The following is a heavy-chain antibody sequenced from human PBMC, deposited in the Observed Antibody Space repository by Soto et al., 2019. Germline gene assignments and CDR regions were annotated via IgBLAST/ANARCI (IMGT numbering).Heavy chain of an antibody. J-gene: IGHJ5*02. D-gene: IGHD6-6*01. CDR3: ARGLGPEYSSPRKPEHRSFDP. Sequence: QVQLQQWGAGLLKPSETLSLTCAVYGGSFSGYYWSWIRQPPGKGLEWIGEINHSGSTNYNPSLKSRVTISVDTSKNQFSLKLSSVTAADTAVYYCARGLGPEYSSPRKPEHRSFDPWGQGTLVTVSS. CDR2: INHSGST. V-gene: IGHV4-34*01. CDR1: GGSFSGYY.